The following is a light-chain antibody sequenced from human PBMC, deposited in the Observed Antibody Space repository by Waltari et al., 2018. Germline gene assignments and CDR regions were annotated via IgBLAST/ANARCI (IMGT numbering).Light chain of an antibody. CDR2: GHN. V-gene: IGLV1-44*01. CDR3: AAWDDSLSGLV. Sequence: QSVLTQPPSASGTPGQRVTIPCSGSSSNTGTNSVHWYQQLPGTAPKLLIYGHNQRPTGVPDRFSGSKSGSSASLAISGLQSEDEADYYCAAWDDSLSGLVFGGGTKVTVL. CDR1: SSNTGTNS. J-gene: IGLJ3*02.